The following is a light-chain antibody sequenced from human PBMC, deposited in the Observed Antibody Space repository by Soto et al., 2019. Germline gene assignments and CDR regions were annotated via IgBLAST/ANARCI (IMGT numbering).Light chain of an antibody. CDR3: ATWDDSLNGVV. CDR2: SNN. CDR1: SSNIGSNI. V-gene: IGLV1-44*01. Sequence: QSVLTQPPSASATPGQRVTISCSGSSSNIGSNIVNWYKQVPGTAPKLLIHSNNQRPSGVPDRLSGSKSGTSASLAISGLKFEDEADYYCATWDDSLNGVVFGGGTKVTVL. J-gene: IGLJ2*01.